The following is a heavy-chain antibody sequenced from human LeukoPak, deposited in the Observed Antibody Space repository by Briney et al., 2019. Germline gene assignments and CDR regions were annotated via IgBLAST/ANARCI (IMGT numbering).Heavy chain of an antibody. CDR1: GGSFSGYY. CDR2: INHSGST. V-gene: IGHV4-34*01. J-gene: IGHJ4*02. CDR3: ARADSGYFDY. D-gene: IGHD3/OR15-3a*01. Sequence: SETLSLTCAVYGGSFSGYYWSWIRQPPGKGLEWIGEINHSGSTNYNPSLKGRVTISVDTSKNQISLKLSSVAAADTAVYYCARADSGYFDYWGQGTLVTVSS.